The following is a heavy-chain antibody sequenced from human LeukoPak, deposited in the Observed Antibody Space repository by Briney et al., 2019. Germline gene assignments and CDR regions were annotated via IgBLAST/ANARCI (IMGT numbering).Heavy chain of an antibody. CDR1: GFTFSSYA. Sequence: TGRSLRLSCAASGFTFSSYAMHWVRQAPGKGLEWVAVISYDGSNKYYADSVKGRFTISRDNSKNTLYLQMNSLRAEDTAVYYCARDAMVRGVIANHPYFHYWGQGTLVTVSS. J-gene: IGHJ4*02. V-gene: IGHV3-30*04. CDR3: ARDAMVRGVIANHPYFHY. CDR2: ISYDGSNK. D-gene: IGHD3-10*01.